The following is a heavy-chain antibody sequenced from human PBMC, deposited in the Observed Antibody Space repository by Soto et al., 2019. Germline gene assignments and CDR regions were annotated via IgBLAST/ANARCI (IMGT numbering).Heavy chain of an antibody. CDR1: GGTFSSYD. J-gene: IGHJ3*02. CDR3: ASGAGLVARPEDDAFYI. CDR2: IIPIFGTA. V-gene: IGHV1-69*01. Sequence: QVQLVQSGAEVKKPGSSVKVSCKASGGTFSSYDISWVRQAPGQGLEWMGGIIPIFGTANYAQKFQGRVTITADESTSTAYMELSSLRSEDTAVYYCASGAGLVARPEDDAFYIWCQGKMVTVSS. D-gene: IGHD6-6*01.